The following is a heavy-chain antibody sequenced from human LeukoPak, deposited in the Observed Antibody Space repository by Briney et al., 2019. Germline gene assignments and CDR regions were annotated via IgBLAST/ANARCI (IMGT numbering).Heavy chain of an antibody. V-gene: IGHV3-23*01. Sequence: PGGSLRLSCAASGFTFSSYAMNWVRQAPGKGLEWVSTTSGSSGNTYYADSVKGRFTVSRDNSKNTLYLQMNSLRAEDTAVYYCARDPVTSAGYWGQGTLVTVSS. CDR1: GFTFSSYA. CDR2: TSGSSGNT. D-gene: IGHD4-23*01. CDR3: ARDPVTSAGY. J-gene: IGHJ4*02.